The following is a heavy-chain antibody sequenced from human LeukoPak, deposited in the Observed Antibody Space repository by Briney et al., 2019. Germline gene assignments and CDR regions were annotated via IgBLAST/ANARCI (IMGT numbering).Heavy chain of an antibody. Sequence: GGSLRLSCSASGFNFNNYAMNWVRQAPGKGLEYVSAISSNGGSTYYADSVKGRCTISRDNSKNTLYLQMSSLRAEDTAVYYCGLAAYYYDRSGSDDAFDIWGQGTMVIVSS. D-gene: IGHD3-22*01. CDR1: GFNFNNYA. CDR2: ISSNGGST. V-gene: IGHV3-64D*08. CDR3: GLAAYYYDRSGSDDAFDI. J-gene: IGHJ3*02.